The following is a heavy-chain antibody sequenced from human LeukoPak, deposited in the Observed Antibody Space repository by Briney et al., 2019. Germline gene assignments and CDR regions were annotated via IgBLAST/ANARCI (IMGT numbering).Heavy chain of an antibody. D-gene: IGHD2-2*01. CDR2: INPNSGGT. J-gene: IGHJ4*02. V-gene: IGHV1-2*02. CDR3: AGGAIVVVPAAIEELDY. Sequence: GASVKVSCKASGYTFTGYYMHWVRQAPGQGLEWMGWINPNSGGTNYAQKFQGRVTMTRDTSISTAYMELSRLRSDDTAVYYCAGGAIVVVPAAIEELDYWGQGTLVTVSS. CDR1: GYTFTGYY.